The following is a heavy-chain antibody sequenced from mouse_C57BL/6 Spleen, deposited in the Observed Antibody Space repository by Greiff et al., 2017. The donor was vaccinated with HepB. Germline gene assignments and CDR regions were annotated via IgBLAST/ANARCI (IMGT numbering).Heavy chain of an antibody. CDR1: GCTFTSYW. J-gene: IGHJ2*01. D-gene: IGHD1-1*01. V-gene: IGHV1-52*01. CDR2: IDPSDSET. CDR3: AKGNYGSSFDY. Sequence: QVQLQQPGAELVRPGSSVKLSCKASGCTFTSYWMHWVKQRPIQGLEWIGNIDPSDSETHYNQKFKDKATLTVDKSSSTAYMQLSSLTSEDSAVYYCAKGNYGSSFDYWGQGTTLTVSS.